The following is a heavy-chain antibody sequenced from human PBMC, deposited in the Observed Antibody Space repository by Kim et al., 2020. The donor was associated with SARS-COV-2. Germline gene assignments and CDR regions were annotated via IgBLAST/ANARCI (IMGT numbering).Heavy chain of an antibody. CDR2: IIPIFGTA. D-gene: IGHD4-17*01. J-gene: IGHJ4*02. Sequence: SVKVSCKASGGTFSSYAISWVRQAPGQGLEWMGGIIPIFGTANYAQKFQGRVTITADVSTSTAYMELSSLRSEDTAVYYCACGDVSQSYFDYWGQGTLVTVSS. CDR3: ACGDVSQSYFDY. V-gene: IGHV1-69*13. CDR1: GGTFSSYA.